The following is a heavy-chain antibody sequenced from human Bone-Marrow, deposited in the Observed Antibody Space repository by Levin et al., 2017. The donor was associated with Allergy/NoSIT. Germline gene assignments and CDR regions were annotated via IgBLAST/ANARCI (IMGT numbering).Heavy chain of an antibody. V-gene: IGHV1-18*04. CDR1: GYHFPSYG. Sequence: ASVKVSCKASGYHFPSYGVTWVRQAPGQGLEWMGWISAYNGNINYAPEFQGRVTMTTDTSTNTVYMELRSLRSDDTAVYYCARDEKGGVPGYWGQGTLVSVSS. CDR2: ISAYNGNI. D-gene: IGHD3-16*01. CDR3: ARDEKGGVPGY. J-gene: IGHJ4*02.